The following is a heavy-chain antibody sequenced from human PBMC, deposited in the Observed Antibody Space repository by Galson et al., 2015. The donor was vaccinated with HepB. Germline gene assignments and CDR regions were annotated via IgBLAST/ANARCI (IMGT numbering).Heavy chain of an antibody. J-gene: IGHJ3*02. D-gene: IGHD5-18*01. CDR1: GYTFTSYG. Sequence: SVKVSCKASGYTFTSYGISWVRQAPGQGLEWMGWISAYNGNTNYAQKLQGRVTMTTDTSTSTAYMELRSLRSDDTAVYYCARDHGTWIQLWSDAFDIWGQGTMVTVSS. CDR3: ARDHGTWIQLWSDAFDI. CDR2: ISAYNGNT. V-gene: IGHV1-18*04.